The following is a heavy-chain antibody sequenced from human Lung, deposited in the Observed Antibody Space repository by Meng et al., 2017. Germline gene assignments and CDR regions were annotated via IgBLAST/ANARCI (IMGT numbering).Heavy chain of an antibody. D-gene: IGHD4-11*01. Sequence: VQLQQWGAGLLKPPQTLSLTCVVSGGSCSDYYGSWIRQPPGKGLEWIGEINHSGSTNYNPSLESRATISVDTSQNNLSLKLSSVTAADSAVYYCARGPTTMAHDFDYWGQGTLVTVSS. CDR3: ARGPTTMAHDFDY. CDR1: GGSCSDYY. V-gene: IGHV4-34*01. CDR2: INHSGST. J-gene: IGHJ4*02.